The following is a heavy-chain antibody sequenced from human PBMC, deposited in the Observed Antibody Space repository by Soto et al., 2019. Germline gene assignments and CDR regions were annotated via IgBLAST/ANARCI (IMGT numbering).Heavy chain of an antibody. J-gene: IGHJ5*01. D-gene: IGHD3-22*01. CDR1: GYTFTSYG. Sequence: ASVKVSCKASGYTFTSYGISWVLQAPGQGLEWMGWISAYNGNTNYAQKLQGRVTMTTDTSTSTAYMELRSLRSDDTAVYYCARTNTNYYDSSGYSWFDLWGQGTLVTVSS. CDR2: ISAYNGNT. V-gene: IGHV1-18*01. CDR3: ARTNTNYYDSSGYSWFDL.